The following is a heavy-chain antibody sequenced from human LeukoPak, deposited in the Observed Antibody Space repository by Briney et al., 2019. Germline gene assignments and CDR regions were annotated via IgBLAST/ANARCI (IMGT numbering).Heavy chain of an antibody. CDR1: GFTFSSYG. J-gene: IGHJ3*02. Sequence: PGGSLRLSCAASGFTFSSYGMSWVRQAPGKGLEWVSTISGSGVSAYYADSVKGRFTSSRDNSKNTLYLQMNSLRAEDTAVYYCAKDGITMVRGASDIWGQGTMVTVSS. CDR3: AKDGITMVRGASDI. D-gene: IGHD3-10*01. CDR2: ISGSGVSA. V-gene: IGHV3-23*01.